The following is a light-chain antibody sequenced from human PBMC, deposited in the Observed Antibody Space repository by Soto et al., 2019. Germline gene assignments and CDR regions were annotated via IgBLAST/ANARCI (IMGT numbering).Light chain of an antibody. CDR1: QSVSSSY. CDR2: GAS. CDR3: QQYGSSPLT. Sequence: EIVLTQSPGTLSLSPGERATLSCRASQSVSSSYLAWYQQKPGRAPRLLIHGASSRATGIPDRFSGGGSGTDFTLTISRLEPEDFAMYYCQQYGSSPLTFGGGTKVDIK. V-gene: IGKV3-20*01. J-gene: IGKJ4*01.